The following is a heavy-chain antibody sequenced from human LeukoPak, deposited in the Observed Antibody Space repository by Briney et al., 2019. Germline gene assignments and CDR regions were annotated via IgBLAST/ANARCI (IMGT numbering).Heavy chain of an antibody. CDR3: ASSPGPYYYDSSGYVTHDY. Sequence: ASETLSLTCAVYGGSFSGYYWSWIRQPPGKGLEWIGEINHSGSTNYNPSLKSRVTISVDTSKNQFSLKLSSVTAADTAVYYCASSPGPYYYDSSGYVTHDYWGQGTLVTVSS. V-gene: IGHV4-34*01. CDR1: GGSFSGYY. CDR2: INHSGST. J-gene: IGHJ4*02. D-gene: IGHD3-22*01.